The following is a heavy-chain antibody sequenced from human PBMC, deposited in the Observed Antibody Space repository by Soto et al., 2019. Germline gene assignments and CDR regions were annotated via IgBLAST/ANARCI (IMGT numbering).Heavy chain of an antibody. CDR2: IYYSGST. J-gene: IGHJ4*02. Sequence: SETLSLTCTVSGGSISSSSYYWVWIRQPPGKGLEWIGSIYYSGSTYYNPSLKSRVTISVDTSKNQFSLKLSSVTAADTAVYYCARHGAAPDYFDYWGQGTLVTVSS. CDR3: ARHGAAPDYFDY. V-gene: IGHV4-39*01. D-gene: IGHD6-6*01. CDR1: GGSISSSSYY.